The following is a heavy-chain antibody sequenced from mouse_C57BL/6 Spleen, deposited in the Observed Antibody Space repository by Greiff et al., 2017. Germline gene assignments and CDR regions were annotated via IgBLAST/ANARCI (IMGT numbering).Heavy chain of an antibody. D-gene: IGHD2-3*01. J-gene: IGHJ1*03. Sequence: EVQLQESGGGLVQPGGSMKLSCAASGFTFSDAWMDWVRQSPEKGLEWVAEIRNKANNHATYYGESVKGRFTISRDDSKSSFYLQMNSLRAEDTGMYYCTRWLPRYFDVWGTGTTVTVSS. CDR3: TRWLPRYFDV. CDR2: IRNKANNHAT. CDR1: GFTFSDAW. V-gene: IGHV6-6*01.